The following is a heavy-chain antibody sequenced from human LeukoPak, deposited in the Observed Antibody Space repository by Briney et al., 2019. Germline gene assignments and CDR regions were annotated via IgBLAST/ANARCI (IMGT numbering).Heavy chain of an antibody. V-gene: IGHV3-30*18. CDR1: GFTFSSYW. J-gene: IGHJ6*02. CDR2: ISYDGSNK. Sequence: QPGGSLRLSCAASGFTFSSYWMHWVRQAPGKGLEWVAVISYDGSNKYYADSVKGRFTISRDNSKNTLYLQMNSLRAEDTAVYYCAKDLRLEQWLPPVYYYYGMDVWGQGTTVTVSS. CDR3: AKDLRLEQWLPPVYYYYGMDV. D-gene: IGHD6-19*01.